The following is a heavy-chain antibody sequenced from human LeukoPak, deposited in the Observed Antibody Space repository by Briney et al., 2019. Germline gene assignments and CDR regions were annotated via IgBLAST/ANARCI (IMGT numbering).Heavy chain of an antibody. CDR2: IYYSGST. V-gene: IGHV4-59*11. CDR3: ARGRRIFGVVNYYYMDV. Sequence: SETLSLTCTVSGGSISSHYWSWIRQPPGKGLEWIGYIYYSGSTNYNPSLKSRVTISVDTSKNQFSLKLSPVTAADTAVYYCARGRRIFGVVNYYYMDVWGKGTTVTVSS. J-gene: IGHJ6*03. D-gene: IGHD3-3*01. CDR1: GGSISSHY.